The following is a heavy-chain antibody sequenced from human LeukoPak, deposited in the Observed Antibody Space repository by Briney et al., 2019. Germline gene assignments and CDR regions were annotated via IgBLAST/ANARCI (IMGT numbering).Heavy chain of an antibody. Sequence: RSSETLSLTCTVSGVSISTYYWSWIRQPPGKGLEWIGYLYDSGSTTYNPSLKSRVTISLDTSKNQFSLKLSSVTAADTAVYYCARGVSSWYHYYYYYYGMDAWGQGTTVTVSS. CDR3: ARGVSSWYHYYYYYYGMDA. D-gene: IGHD6-13*01. CDR2: LYDSGST. V-gene: IGHV4-59*12. J-gene: IGHJ6*02. CDR1: GVSISTYY.